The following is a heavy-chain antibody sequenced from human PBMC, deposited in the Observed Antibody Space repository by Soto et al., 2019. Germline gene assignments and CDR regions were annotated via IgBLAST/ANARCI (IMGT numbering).Heavy chain of an antibody. CDR3: ERVQTQRGVKRYYYYGMDV. Sequence: PSETLSLTCAVYGGSFSGYYWSWIRQPPGKGLEWIGEINHSGSTNYNPSLKSRVTISVDTSKNQFSLKLSSVTAADTAVYYCERVQTQRGVKRYYYYGMDVWGQGTTVTVSS. CDR2: INHSGST. V-gene: IGHV4-34*01. D-gene: IGHD3-10*01. CDR1: GGSFSGYY. J-gene: IGHJ6*02.